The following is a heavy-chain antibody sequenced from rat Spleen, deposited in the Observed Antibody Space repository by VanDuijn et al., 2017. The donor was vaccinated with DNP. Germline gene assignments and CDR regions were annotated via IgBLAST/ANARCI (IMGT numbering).Heavy chain of an antibody. Sequence: QVQLKESGPGLVQPSQTLSLTCTVSGFSLTSYTVSWVRQPPGKGLEWIAAISSGGSPYYNSALKSRLSIRRDTSKSQVFLKRNSLQTEDTAMYFCDRDAVAPDYWGQGVMVTVSS. CDR2: ISSGGSP. D-gene: IGHD1-3*01. V-gene: IGHV2-6*01. CDR1: GFSLTSYT. J-gene: IGHJ2*01. CDR3: DRDAVAPDY.